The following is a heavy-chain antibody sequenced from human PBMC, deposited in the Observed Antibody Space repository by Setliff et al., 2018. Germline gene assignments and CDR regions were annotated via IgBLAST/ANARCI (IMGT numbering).Heavy chain of an antibody. CDR2: INRNGGRI. J-gene: IGHJ4*02. V-gene: IGHV3-20*04. D-gene: IGHD3-22*01. Sequence: PGGSLRLSCAASGFTFDDYVMSWVRQAPGKGLEWVSDINRNGGRIGYADPVKGRFTISRDNAKNSLYLQMNSLGAEDTAVYYCTRQASPHPDSSGYSPDFFDYWGQGTLVTVSS. CDR3: TRQASPHPDSSGYSPDFFDY. CDR1: GFTFDDYV.